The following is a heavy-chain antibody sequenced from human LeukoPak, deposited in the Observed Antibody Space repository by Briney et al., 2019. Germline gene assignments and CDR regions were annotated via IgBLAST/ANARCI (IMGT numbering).Heavy chain of an antibody. J-gene: IGHJ6*03. CDR3: ARGTTALMDV. D-gene: IGHD2-21*02. CDR2: ISSGTSFI. Sequence: PGGSLRLSCAASGFPFSSYSMNWVRPAPGEGLEWVSSISSGTSFIYYADSVKGRFTISRDNAKNSLYLQMNSLRAEDTAVYYCARGTTALMDVWGKGTTVTVSS. V-gene: IGHV3-21*01. CDR1: GFPFSSYS.